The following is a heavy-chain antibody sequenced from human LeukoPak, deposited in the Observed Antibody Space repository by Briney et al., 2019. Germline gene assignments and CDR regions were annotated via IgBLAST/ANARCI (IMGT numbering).Heavy chain of an antibody. J-gene: IGHJ3*02. CDR3: TRHPDAFDI. V-gene: IGHV3-73*01. CDR1: GFTFSGSA. Sequence: GGSLRLSCAASGFTFSGSAMHWVRQASGKGLEWAGRIRSKANSYATAYAASVKGRFTISRDDSKNTAYLQMNSLKTEDTAVYYCTRHPDAFDIWGQGTMVTVSS. CDR2: IRSKANSYAT.